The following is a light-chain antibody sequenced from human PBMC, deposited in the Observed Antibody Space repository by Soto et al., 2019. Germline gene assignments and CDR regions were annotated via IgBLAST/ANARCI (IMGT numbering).Light chain of an antibody. Sequence: DIQMTQSPSTLSASVGDRVTITCRASQSISSWLAWYQQKPGKAPKLLIYDASSLESGVPSRFSGSGSGTEFTLTISSPQPDDFATYYCQQYNSYSLTWTFGQGTKVEIK. CDR2: DAS. J-gene: IGKJ1*01. CDR3: QQYNSYSLTWT. V-gene: IGKV1-5*01. CDR1: QSISSW.